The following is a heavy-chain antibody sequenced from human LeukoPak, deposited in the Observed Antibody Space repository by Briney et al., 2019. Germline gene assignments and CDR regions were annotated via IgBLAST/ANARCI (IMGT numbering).Heavy chain of an antibody. CDR3: ARVPEGGEPDNWFDP. J-gene: IGHJ5*02. Sequence: ASVKVSCKASGDTFTSYGISWVRQAPGQGLEWMGWISAYNGNTNYAQKLRGRVTMTTDTSTSTAYMELRSLRSDDTAVYYCARVPEGGEPDNWFDPWGQGTLVTVSS. CDR2: ISAYNGNT. D-gene: IGHD3-16*01. CDR1: GDTFTSYG. V-gene: IGHV1-18*01.